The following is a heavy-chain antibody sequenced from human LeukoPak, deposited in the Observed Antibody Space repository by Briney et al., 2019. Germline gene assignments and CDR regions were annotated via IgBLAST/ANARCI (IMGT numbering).Heavy chain of an antibody. V-gene: IGHV3-23*01. CDR1: GFTFSSYA. Sequence: GGSLRLSCAASGFTFSSYAMSWVRQAPGKGLEWVSAISGSGGSTYYADSVKGRFTISRDNSKNTLYLQMNSLRAEDTAVYYCARDPRRADYGDYVWGQGTLVTVSS. CDR3: ARDPRRADYGDYV. J-gene: IGHJ4*02. D-gene: IGHD4-17*01. CDR2: ISGSGGST.